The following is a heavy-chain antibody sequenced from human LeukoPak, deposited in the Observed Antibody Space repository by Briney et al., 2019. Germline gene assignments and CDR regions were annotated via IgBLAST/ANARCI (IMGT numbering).Heavy chain of an antibody. V-gene: IGHV3-21*01. Sequence: KTGGSLRLPCAASGFNFTNCNMNWVRQAPGKGLEWVSSIHSSSGSIYYADSLKGRFTISRDNAKNSLYLQMNSLRAEDTAVYYCARGAYSGYDRYFDYWGQGTLVTVSS. CDR2: IHSSSGSI. CDR3: ARGAYSGYDRYFDY. CDR1: GFNFTNCN. D-gene: IGHD5-12*01. J-gene: IGHJ4*02.